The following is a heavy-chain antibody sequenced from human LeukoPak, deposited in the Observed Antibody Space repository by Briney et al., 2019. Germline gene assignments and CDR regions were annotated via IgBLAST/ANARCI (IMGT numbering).Heavy chain of an antibody. J-gene: IGHJ6*03. D-gene: IGHD6-6*01. V-gene: IGHV4-59*01. CDR2: IYYSGST. CDR1: GGSISSYY. Sequence: SEALSLTCTVSGGSISSYYWSWIRQPPGKGLEWIGYIYYSGSTNYNPSLKSRVTISVDTSKNQFSLKLSSVTAADTAVYYCARAPSSIAAPHYYYYMDVWGKGTTVTVSS. CDR3: ARAPSSIAAPHYYYYMDV.